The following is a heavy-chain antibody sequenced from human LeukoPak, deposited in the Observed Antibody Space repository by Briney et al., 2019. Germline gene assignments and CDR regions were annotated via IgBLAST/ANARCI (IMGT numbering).Heavy chain of an antibody. CDR3: AKLRLYSSGWYYFDY. CDR2: ISGSGGST. J-gene: IGHJ4*02. Sequence: PGGTLRLSCAASGFTFSSYGMSWVRQAPGKGLEWVSAISGSGGSTYYADSVKGRFTISRDNSKNTLYLQVNSLRAEDTAVYYCAKLRLYSSGWYYFDYWGQGTLVTVSS. CDR1: GFTFSSYG. V-gene: IGHV3-23*01. D-gene: IGHD6-19*01.